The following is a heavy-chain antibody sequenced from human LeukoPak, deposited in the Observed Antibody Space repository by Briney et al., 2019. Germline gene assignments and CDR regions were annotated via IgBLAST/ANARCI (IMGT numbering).Heavy chain of an antibody. D-gene: IGHD6-13*01. Sequence: PGGSLRLSCAASGFTFSSYAMSWVRQAPGKGLEWVSAISGSGGSTYYADSVKGRFTISRDNAKNSLYLQMNSLRDEDTAVYYCARGDTSSSWYYYYYMDVWGKGTTVTVSS. CDR2: ISGSGGST. CDR1: GFTFSSYA. J-gene: IGHJ6*03. V-gene: IGHV3-23*01. CDR3: ARGDTSSSWYYYYYMDV.